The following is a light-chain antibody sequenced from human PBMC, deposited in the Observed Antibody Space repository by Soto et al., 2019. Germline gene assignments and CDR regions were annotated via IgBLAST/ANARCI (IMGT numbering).Light chain of an antibody. CDR2: AAS. V-gene: IGKV1-12*01. CDR3: QQADSIPLT. J-gene: IGKJ4*01. Sequence: DIQMTQSPSFVSASVGDRVTITCRASQDISKWLAWYQQKPGRAPKILIFAASTLQRGVPSRFSGSGSWTDFTLTISSLQPEDSDTYYCQQADSIPLTFGGGTKVDFK. CDR1: QDISKW.